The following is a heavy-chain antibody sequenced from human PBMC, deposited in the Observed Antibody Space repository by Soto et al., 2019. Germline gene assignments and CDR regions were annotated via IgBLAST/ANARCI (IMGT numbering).Heavy chain of an antibody. J-gene: IGHJ6*02. CDR2: ISYDGSTK. CDR3: HKDQITLFWGGLPPYYFDTMDN. D-gene: IGHD3-3*01. CDR1: GFSFSNYG. V-gene: IGHV3-30*18. Sequence: GGSLRLSCAASGFSFSNYGMNWVRLAPGRGLEWVAVISYDGSTKYYGDSVKGRFTISRDNSINTLYLQMNSLRAEDTALYYCHKDQITLFWGGLPPYYFDTMDNGGQGT.